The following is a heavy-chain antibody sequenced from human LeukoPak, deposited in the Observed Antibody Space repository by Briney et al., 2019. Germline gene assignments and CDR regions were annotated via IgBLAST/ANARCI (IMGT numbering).Heavy chain of an antibody. CDR3: ARAYCSSISCYYYFDY. CDR1: GFTFSTYD. CDR2: ISSSSSHI. Sequence: GGSLRLSCAASGFTFSTYDMNWVRQAPGKGLEWVSSISSSSSHIYYADSVEGRFTISRDNAKNSLYLQMNSLRAEDTAVYYCARAYCSSISCYYYFDYWGQGTLVTASS. J-gene: IGHJ4*02. D-gene: IGHD2-2*01. V-gene: IGHV3-21*01.